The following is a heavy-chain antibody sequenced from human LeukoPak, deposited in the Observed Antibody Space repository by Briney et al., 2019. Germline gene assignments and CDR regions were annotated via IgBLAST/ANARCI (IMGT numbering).Heavy chain of an antibody. J-gene: IGHJ4*02. CDR1: GDSISSFY. CDR2: IYYSGST. CDR3: ARVIGYCSSTSCFGYFDY. D-gene: IGHD2-2*01. Sequence: SETLSLTCTVSGDSISSFYWSWIRQPPGKGLEWVGYIYYSGSTNYNPSLKSRVTTSVDTSKNQLSLKLSSVTAADTAVYYCARVIGYCSSTSCFGYFDYWGQGTLVTVSS. V-gene: IGHV4-59*08.